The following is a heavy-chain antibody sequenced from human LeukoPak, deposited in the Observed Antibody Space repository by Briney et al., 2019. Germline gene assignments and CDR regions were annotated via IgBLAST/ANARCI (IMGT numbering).Heavy chain of an antibody. D-gene: IGHD1-26*01. V-gene: IGHV1-18*01. Sequence: ASVKVSCKAFGYTFNNYGVNWVRQAPGQGLEWMGWISAFHGNTKYAQKFQGRVTMTTDTSTSTANMELRSLRSDDTAVYYCARVLGLGDFDYWGQGTLVTVSS. J-gene: IGHJ4*02. CDR2: ISAFHGNT. CDR3: ARVLGLGDFDY. CDR1: GYTFNNYG.